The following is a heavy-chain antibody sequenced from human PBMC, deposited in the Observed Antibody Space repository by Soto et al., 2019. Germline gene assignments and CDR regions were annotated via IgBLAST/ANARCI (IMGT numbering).Heavy chain of an antibody. CDR1: GGSISSYY. CDR2: IYYSGST. J-gene: IGHJ4*02. D-gene: IGHD2-8*02. Sequence: PSETLSLTCTVSGGSISSYYWSWIRQPPGKGLEWIGYIYYSGSTNYNPSLKSRVTISVDTSKNQFSLKLSSVTAADTAVYYCAGYVGLSTVRYYYDYWGQGTLVTVSS. CDR3: AGYVGLSTVRYYYDY. V-gene: IGHV4-59*01.